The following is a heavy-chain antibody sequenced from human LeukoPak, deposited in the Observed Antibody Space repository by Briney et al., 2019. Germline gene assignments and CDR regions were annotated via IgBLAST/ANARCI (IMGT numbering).Heavy chain of an antibody. CDR1: GFTFSSYA. CDR2: ISSNGGST. V-gene: IGHV3-64*01. CDR3: ARDRCSGGSCYGYYYGMDV. Sequence: GGSLRLSCAASGFTFSSYAMHWVRQAPGKGLECVSAISSNGGSTYYANSVKGRFTISRDNSKNTLYLQMGSLRAEDTAVYYCARDRCSGGSCYGYYYGMDVWGQGTTVTASS. D-gene: IGHD2-15*01. J-gene: IGHJ6*02.